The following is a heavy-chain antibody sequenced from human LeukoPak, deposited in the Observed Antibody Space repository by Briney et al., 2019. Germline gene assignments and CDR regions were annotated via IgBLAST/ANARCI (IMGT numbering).Heavy chain of an antibody. CDR1: GYTFTSYG. D-gene: IGHD3-16*02. CDR2: ISAYNGNT. CDR3: ARDLYDYVWGSYQTHFDY. Sequence: ASVKVSCKASGYTFTSYGISWVRQAPGQGLEWMEWISAYNGNTNYAQKLQGRVTMTTDTSTGTAYMELRSLRSDDTAVYYCARDLYDYVWGSYQTHFDYWGQGTLVTVSS. J-gene: IGHJ4*02. V-gene: IGHV1-18*01.